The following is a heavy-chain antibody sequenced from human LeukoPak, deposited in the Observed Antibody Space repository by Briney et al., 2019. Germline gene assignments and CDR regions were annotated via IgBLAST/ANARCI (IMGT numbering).Heavy chain of an antibody. CDR3: AKDRGSSSSAYGMDV. D-gene: IGHD6-13*01. V-gene: IGHV3-30*18. J-gene: IGHJ6*02. Sequence: GGPLRLSCAASGFTFSRYGMHWVRQAPGRGLEWVSLISYDGVTKYYADTVKGRFTISRDNSKNTLYVQMNSLRAEDTAFYYCAKDRGSSSSAYGMDVWGQGTTVTVSS. CDR2: ISYDGVTK. CDR1: GFTFSRYG.